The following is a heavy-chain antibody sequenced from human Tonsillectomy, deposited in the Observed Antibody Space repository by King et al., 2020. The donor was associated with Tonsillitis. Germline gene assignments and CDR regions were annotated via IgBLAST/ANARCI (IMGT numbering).Heavy chain of an antibody. Sequence: QLVQSGAEVKKPGSSVKVSCKASGGTFSSYAISWVRQAPGQGLEWMGGSIPIFGTANYAQKFQGRVTITADESTSTAYMELSSLRSEDTAVYYCARAVRDWLLSRDAFDIWGQGTMVTVSS. CDR2: SIPIFGTA. V-gene: IGHV1-69*01. CDR1: GGTFSSYA. CDR3: ARAVRDWLLSRDAFDI. J-gene: IGHJ3*02. D-gene: IGHD3/OR15-3a*01.